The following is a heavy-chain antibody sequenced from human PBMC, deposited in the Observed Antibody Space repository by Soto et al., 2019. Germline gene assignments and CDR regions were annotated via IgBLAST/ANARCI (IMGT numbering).Heavy chain of an antibody. CDR2: ISSSSSYI. D-gene: IGHD2-2*01. CDR1: GFTFSSYS. V-gene: IGHV3-21*01. J-gene: IGHJ6*02. CDR3: ARAVTVPAAMVRHEKNDEYYYYYGMDV. Sequence: PGGSLRLSCAASGFTFSSYSMNWVRQAPGMGLEWVSSISSSSSYIYYADSVKGRFTISRDNAKNSLYLQMNSLRAEDTAVYYCARAVTVPAAMVRHEKNDEYYYYYGMDVWGQGTTVTVPS.